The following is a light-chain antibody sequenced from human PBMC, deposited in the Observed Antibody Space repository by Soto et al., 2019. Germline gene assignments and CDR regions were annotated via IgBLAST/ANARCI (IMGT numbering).Light chain of an antibody. V-gene: IGKV1-39*01. J-gene: IGKJ2*01. CDR3: QESFSTPRYT. CDR2: AAS. CDR1: QSISSY. Sequence: DIQMTQSPSSLSASVGDRVTITCRAGQSISSYLNWYQQKPGKAPKLLIYAASSLQSGVLSRFSGSGSGTDFTLTISSLQPEDFATYYCQESFSTPRYTFGQGTKLEIK.